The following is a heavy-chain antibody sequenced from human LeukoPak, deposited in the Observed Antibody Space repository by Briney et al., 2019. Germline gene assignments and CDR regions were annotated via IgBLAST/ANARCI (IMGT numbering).Heavy chain of an antibody. V-gene: IGHV1-18*01. CDR1: GYTFTSYG. CDR3: ATGGYYDSSGYFGY. D-gene: IGHD3-22*01. Sequence: ASVKVSCKASGYTFTSYGISWVRQAPGQGLEWMGWISAYNGNTNYAQKLQGRVTMTTDTSTSTAYMELRSLRSDDTAVYYCATGGYYDSSGYFGYWGQGTLVTVSS. CDR2: ISAYNGNT. J-gene: IGHJ4*02.